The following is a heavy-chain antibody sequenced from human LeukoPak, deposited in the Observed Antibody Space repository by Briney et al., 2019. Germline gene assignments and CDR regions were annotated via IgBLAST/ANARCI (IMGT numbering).Heavy chain of an antibody. J-gene: IGHJ6*02. CDR1: GGSFSGYY. CDR3: ARGVSIAAAGTAYYGMDV. D-gene: IGHD6-13*01. V-gene: IGHV4-34*01. Sequence: SETLSLTCAVYGGSFSGYYWSWIRQPPGKGLEWIGEINHSGSTSYNPSLKSRVTISVDTSKNQFSLKLSSVTAADTAVYYCARGVSIAAAGTAYYGMDVWGQGTTVTVSS. CDR2: INHSGST.